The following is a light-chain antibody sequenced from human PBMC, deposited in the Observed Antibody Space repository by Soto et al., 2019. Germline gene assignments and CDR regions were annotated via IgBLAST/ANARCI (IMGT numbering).Light chain of an antibody. CDR2: GAF. J-gene: IGKJ1*01. V-gene: IGKV3-15*01. Sequence: EGVMTQSPATLSVSPGELVTLSCSASQTVSTNLAWYQQKLGQAPRLLIYGAFTRATGIPAKFSGSGSGTGFTLTISSLQSEDFAVYLCQQYNSWPWTFGPGTNVEIK. CDR3: QQYNSWPWT. CDR1: QTVSTN.